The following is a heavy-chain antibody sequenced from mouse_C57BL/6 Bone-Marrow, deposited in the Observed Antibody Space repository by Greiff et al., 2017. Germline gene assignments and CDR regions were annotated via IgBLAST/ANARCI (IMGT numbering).Heavy chain of an antibody. CDR3: ARGRPPFAY. CDR2: IWSGGST. Sequence: VKLKESGPGLVQPSQSLSITCTVSGFSLNSYGVHWVRQSPGKGLEWLGVIWSGGSTDYNAAFISRLSISKDNSKSQVFFKMNSLQADDTAIYYCARGRPPFAYWGQGTLVTVAA. CDR1: GFSLNSYG. V-gene: IGHV2-2*01. J-gene: IGHJ3*01.